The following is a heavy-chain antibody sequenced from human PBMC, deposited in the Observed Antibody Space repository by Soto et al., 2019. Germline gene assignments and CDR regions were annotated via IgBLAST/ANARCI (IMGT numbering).Heavy chain of an antibody. V-gene: IGHV4-30-4*01. Sequence: SETLSLTCTVSGGSISSGDYYWSWIRQPPGKGLEWIGYIYYSGSTYYNPSLKSRVTMSLDTSKNQFSLKLSSVTAADTAVYYCARVLRIQQWSGYFDYWGQGTLVTVSS. CDR1: GGSISSGDYY. D-gene: IGHD5-18*01. CDR2: IYYSGST. J-gene: IGHJ4*02. CDR3: ARVLRIQQWSGYFDY.